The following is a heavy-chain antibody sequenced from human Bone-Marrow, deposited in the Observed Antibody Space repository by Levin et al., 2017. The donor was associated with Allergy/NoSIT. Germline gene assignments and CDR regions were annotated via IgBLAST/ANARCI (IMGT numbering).Heavy chain of an antibody. CDR3: AAFTSDYIDY. D-gene: IGHD3-3*01. J-gene: IGHJ4*02. Sequence: SVKVSCETSGFSFTSAAVQWVRQARGQRLEWVGWVVVGSGSTKYAETFKERVTITRDVSAGRAYMELRGLRPEDTAVYYCAAFTSDYIDYWGQGTLVTVAS. V-gene: IGHV1-58*01. CDR2: VVVGSGST. CDR1: GFSFTSAA.